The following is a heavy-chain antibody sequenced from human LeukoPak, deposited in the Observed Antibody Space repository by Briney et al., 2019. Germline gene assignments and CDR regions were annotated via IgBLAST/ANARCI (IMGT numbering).Heavy chain of an antibody. CDR2: INAGNGNT. J-gene: IGHJ4*02. D-gene: IGHD3-16*01. CDR3: ARERYDYVWGRVFDY. CDR1: GYTFTSYA. V-gene: IGHV1-3*01. Sequence: ASVKVSCKASGYTFTSYAMHWVRQAPGQRLEWMGWINAGNGNTKYSQKFQGRVTITRVTSASTAYMELSSLRSEDTAVYYCARERYDYVWGRVFDYWGQGTLVTVSS.